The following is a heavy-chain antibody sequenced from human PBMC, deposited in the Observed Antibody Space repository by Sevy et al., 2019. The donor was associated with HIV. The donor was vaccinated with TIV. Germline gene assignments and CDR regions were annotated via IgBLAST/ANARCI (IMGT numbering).Heavy chain of an antibody. V-gene: IGHV3-7*03. J-gene: IGHJ3*02. D-gene: IGHD2-2*01. CDR2: IKQGGTEM. CDR1: GITFSNYW. CDR3: ARVSLCSTTSCYSRGAFDI. Sequence: GGSLRLSCAASGITFSNYWMTWVRQTPGKWLEWVANIKQGGTEMYYVDSVKGRFTISRDDAQNSLFLQMNSLRAEDTAVYFFARVSLCSTTSCYSRGAFDIWGQGTMVTVSS.